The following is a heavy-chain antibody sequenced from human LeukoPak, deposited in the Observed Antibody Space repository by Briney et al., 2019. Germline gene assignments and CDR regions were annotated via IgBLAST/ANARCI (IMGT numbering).Heavy chain of an antibody. CDR3: AKGGNYGGNSRLNY. D-gene: IGHD4-23*01. J-gene: IGHJ4*02. V-gene: IGHV3-43*02. CDR1: GFTFDDYA. Sequence: GGSLRLSCAASGFTFDDYAMHWVRQGPGKGLEWVSLISGDGGSTYYADSVKGRFTISRDNSKNSLYLQMNSLRTEDTALYYCAKGGNYGGNSRLNYWGQGTLVTVPS. CDR2: ISGDGGST.